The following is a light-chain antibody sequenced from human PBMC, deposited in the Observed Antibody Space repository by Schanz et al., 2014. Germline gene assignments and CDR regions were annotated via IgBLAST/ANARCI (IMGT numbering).Light chain of an antibody. Sequence: ETVMTQSPATLSVSPGDRATLSCRASESVNVNLAWYQQKPGQAPRLLIYGASTRATGIPARFSGSGSGTDFTLTISRLEPEDFAVYYCQQYGSSRLTFGGGTKVEIK. CDR3: QQYGSSRLT. V-gene: IGKV3-15*01. CDR2: GAS. CDR1: ESVNVN. J-gene: IGKJ4*01.